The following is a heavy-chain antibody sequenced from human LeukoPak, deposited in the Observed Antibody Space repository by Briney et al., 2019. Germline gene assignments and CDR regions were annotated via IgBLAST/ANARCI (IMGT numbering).Heavy chain of an antibody. CDR2: INPNSGGT. CDR3: ARTGTSQSLNLDY. CDR1: GYTFTGYY. D-gene: IGHD7-27*01. V-gene: IGHV1-2*02. J-gene: IGHJ4*02. Sequence: ASVKVSCKASGYTFTGYYMHWVRQAPGQGLEWMGWINPNSGGTNYAQKFQGRVTMTRDTSISTAYMELSRLRSDDTAVYYCARTGTSQSLNLDYWGQGTLVTVSS.